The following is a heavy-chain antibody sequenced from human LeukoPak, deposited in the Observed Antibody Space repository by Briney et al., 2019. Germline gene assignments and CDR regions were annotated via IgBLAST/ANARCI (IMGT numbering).Heavy chain of an antibody. CDR3: ASGGMITFSGCHR. CDR2: ISYDGSNK. D-gene: IGHD3-16*01. J-gene: IGHJ5*02. Sequence: GRSLRLSCAASGFTFSSYAMHWVRQAPGKGLEWVAVISYDGSNKYYADSVKGRFTISRDNSKNTLYVQMNSLRAEDTAVYYCASGGMITFSGCHRWGQGTLVTVSS. CDR1: GFTFSSYA. V-gene: IGHV3-30*04.